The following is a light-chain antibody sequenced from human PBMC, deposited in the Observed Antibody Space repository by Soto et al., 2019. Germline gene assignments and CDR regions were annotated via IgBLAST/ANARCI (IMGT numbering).Light chain of an antibody. Sequence: EIVMTQSPGTLSVSPGEGATLSCRASQSVRTNLAGYQQKPGQPPRLVIYGSSTRATGIPARFSGSGSGTEFNLTISSLQSEDFAVYYCQQYNNWPPWTCGQGTKVEI. CDR3: QQYNNWPPWT. CDR1: QSVRTN. V-gene: IGKV3-15*01. J-gene: IGKJ1*01. CDR2: GSS.